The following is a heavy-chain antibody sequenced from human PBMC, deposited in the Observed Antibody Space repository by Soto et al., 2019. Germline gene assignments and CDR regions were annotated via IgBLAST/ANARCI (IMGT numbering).Heavy chain of an antibody. D-gene: IGHD6-13*01. J-gene: IGHJ6*02. CDR3: AREMRGYSSSTGYYYYYYGMDV. CDR2: ISYDGSNK. Sequence: PGGSLRLSCAASGFTFSSYAMHWVRQAPGKGLEWVAVISYDGSNKYYADSVKGRFTISRDNSKNTLYLQMNSLRAEDTAVYYCAREMRGYSSSTGYYYYYYGMDVWGQVTTVTVSS. V-gene: IGHV3-30-3*01. CDR1: GFTFSSYA.